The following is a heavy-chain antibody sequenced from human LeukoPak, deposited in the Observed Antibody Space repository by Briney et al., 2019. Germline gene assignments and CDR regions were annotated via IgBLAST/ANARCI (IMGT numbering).Heavy chain of an antibody. D-gene: IGHD2-2*02. J-gene: IGHJ3*01. Sequence: PGGSLRLSCAASGFTFSSYGMHWVRQAPGKGLEWVSSISASGVRTYYADSVKGRFTISRDNSKSTLYLQMNSLRAEDTAIYYCARDLYTERGDLWGQGTMVTVSS. CDR2: ISASGVRT. CDR1: GFTFSSYG. CDR3: ARDLYTERGDL. V-gene: IGHV3-23*01.